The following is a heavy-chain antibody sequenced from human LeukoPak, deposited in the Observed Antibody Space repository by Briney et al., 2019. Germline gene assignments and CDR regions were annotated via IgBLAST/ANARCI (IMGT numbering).Heavy chain of an antibody. V-gene: IGHV4-34*01. J-gene: IGHJ4*02. Sequence: SETLSLTCAVYGGSFSGYYWSWIRQPPGKGLEWIGSIYYSGSTYYNPSLKSRVTISVDTSKNQFSLKLSSVTAADTAVYYCARLRSGYDVLYYFDYWGQGTLVTVSS. CDR2: IYYSGST. CDR1: GGSFSGYY. D-gene: IGHD5-12*01. CDR3: ARLRSGYDVLYYFDY.